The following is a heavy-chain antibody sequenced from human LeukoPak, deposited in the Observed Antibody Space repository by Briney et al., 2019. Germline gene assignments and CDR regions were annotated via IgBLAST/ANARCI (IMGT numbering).Heavy chain of an antibody. CDR3: ARDGAGYCSSTSCYNYYYGMDV. D-gene: IGHD2-2*02. CDR1: GFTFSSYS. J-gene: IGHJ6*02. Sequence: GGSLRLSCAASGFTFSSYSMNWVRQAPGKGLEWVSSISSSSSYIYYADSVKGRFTISRDNAKNSLYLQMNSLRAEDTAVYYCARDGAGYCSSTSCYNYYYGMDVWGQGTTVTASS. CDR2: ISSSSSYI. V-gene: IGHV3-21*01.